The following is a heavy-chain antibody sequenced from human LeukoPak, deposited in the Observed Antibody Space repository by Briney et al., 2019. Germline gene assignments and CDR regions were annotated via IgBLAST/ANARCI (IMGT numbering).Heavy chain of an antibody. CDR1: GGSFSGYY. D-gene: IGHD5-24*01. CDR3: AGGRRSRYYFDY. V-gene: IGHV4-34*01. CDR2: INHSGST. J-gene: IGHJ4*02. Sequence: SETLSLTCAVYGGSFSGYYWSWIRQPPGKGLEWIGEINHSGSTNYNPSLKSRVTISVDTSKNQFSLKLSSVTAADTAVYYCAGGRRSRYYFDYWGQGTLVTVSS.